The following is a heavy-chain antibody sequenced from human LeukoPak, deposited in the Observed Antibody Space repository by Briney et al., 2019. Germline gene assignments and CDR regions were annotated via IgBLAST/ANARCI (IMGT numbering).Heavy chain of an antibody. J-gene: IGHJ4*02. Sequence: GESLKISCKGSGYSFTSYWIGWVRQIPGKGLEWMGIIYSGDSDTRYSPSLQGQVTLSVDKSLTTAYLQWSSLKASDTAMYDCARQVTSASDSWGQGTLVTVSS. CDR1: GYSFTSYW. CDR2: IYSGDSDT. CDR3: ARQVTSASDS. D-gene: IGHD5-18*01. V-gene: IGHV5-51*01.